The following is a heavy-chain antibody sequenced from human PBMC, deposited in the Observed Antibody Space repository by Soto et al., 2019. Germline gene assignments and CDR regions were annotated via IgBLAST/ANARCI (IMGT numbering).Heavy chain of an antibody. CDR2: IYYSGST. CDR3: ARGQGCSGGSCYSGHAY. D-gene: IGHD2-15*01. V-gene: IGHV4-59*12. Sequence: SETLSLTCTVSGGSISSYYWSWIRQPPGKGLEWIGYIYYSGSTNYNPSLKSRVTISVDTSKNQFSLKLSSVTAADTAVYYCARGQGCSGGSCYSGHAYWGQGTLVTVSS. J-gene: IGHJ4*02. CDR1: GGSISSYY.